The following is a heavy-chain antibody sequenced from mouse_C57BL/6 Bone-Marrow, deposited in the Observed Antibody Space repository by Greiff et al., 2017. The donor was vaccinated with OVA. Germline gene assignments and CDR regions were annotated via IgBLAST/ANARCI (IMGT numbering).Heavy chain of an antibody. D-gene: IGHD1-1*02. CDR3: ARTIYSFDY. CDR1: GFTFSDYG. Sequence: EVKVVESGGGLVKPGGSLKLSCAASGFTFSDYGMHWVRQATEKGLEWVAYLSSGRSTIYYADTVKGRFPISRDNAKNTLFLQMNSLRSEDTAMYYCARTIYSFDYWGQGTTLTVSS. J-gene: IGHJ2*01. V-gene: IGHV5-17*01. CDR2: LSSGRSTI.